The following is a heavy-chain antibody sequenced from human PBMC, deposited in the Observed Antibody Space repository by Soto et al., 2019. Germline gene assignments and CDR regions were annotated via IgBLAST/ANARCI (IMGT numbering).Heavy chain of an antibody. J-gene: IGHJ6*02. V-gene: IGHV4-34*12. Sequence: SETLSLTCAVYGGSFSAYYWSWVRQPPGKGLESIGEIIHSESTKYNPSLKSRVTISVDTSKNQFSLKLSSVTAADTAVYYCARQRPTDGRWEFANYYGMDVWGQGTPVTVSS. D-gene: IGHD1-26*01. CDR1: GGSFSAYY. CDR3: ARQRPTDGRWEFANYYGMDV. CDR2: IIHSEST.